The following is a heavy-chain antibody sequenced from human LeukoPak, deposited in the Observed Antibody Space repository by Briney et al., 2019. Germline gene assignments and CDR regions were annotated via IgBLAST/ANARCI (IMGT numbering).Heavy chain of an antibody. J-gene: IGHJ3*02. CDR2: IYHSESI. CDR3: ARVPYDYYDSYDYYYHDAFDI. D-gene: IGHD3-22*01. CDR1: GRSINNGCYL. Sequence: PSHTLSLTCAVWGRSINNGCYLWSWPRQPPGRGVEWVGYIYHSESIYYNPSLKNRVTITKHRSKNQLSLNLSTVTAADTAVYYCARVPYDYYDSYDYYYHDAFDIWGQGTMVTVSS. V-gene: IGHV4-30-2*01.